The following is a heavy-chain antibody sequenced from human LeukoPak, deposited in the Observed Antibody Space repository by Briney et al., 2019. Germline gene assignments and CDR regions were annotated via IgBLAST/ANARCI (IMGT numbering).Heavy chain of an antibody. CDR3: ASWRYFDWLSYFDY. Sequence: GRSLRLSCAASGFTFSSYAMHWVRQAPGKGLEWVAVISYDGSNKYYADSMKGRFTISRDNSKNTLYLQMNSLRAEDTAVYYCASWRYFDWLSYFDYWGQGTLVTVSS. CDR1: GFTFSSYA. D-gene: IGHD3-9*01. CDR2: ISYDGSNK. J-gene: IGHJ4*02. V-gene: IGHV3-30*04.